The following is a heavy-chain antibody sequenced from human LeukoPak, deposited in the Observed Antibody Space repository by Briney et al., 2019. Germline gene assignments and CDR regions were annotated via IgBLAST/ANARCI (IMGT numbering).Heavy chain of an antibody. V-gene: IGHV3-48*03. CDR2: ISGSANTK. D-gene: IGHD1-7*01. CDR1: GFIFSNYE. Sequence: GRPLRLSCAASGFIFSNYEMTWVRKAPGKGLEWVSYISGSANTKYYADSVTGRFTISRDKAKNSMYLQMDSLRAEDTAVYYCARTLAGTTSFHYGMDVWGQGTTVTVSS. J-gene: IGHJ6*02. CDR3: ARTLAGTTSFHYGMDV.